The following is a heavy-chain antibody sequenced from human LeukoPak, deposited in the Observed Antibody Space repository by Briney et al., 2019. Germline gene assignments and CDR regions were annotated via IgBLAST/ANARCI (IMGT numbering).Heavy chain of an antibody. CDR1: GYTFTGYY. D-gene: IGHD3-22*01. J-gene: IGHJ3*02. V-gene: IGHV1-2*02. CDR3: ASLKNYYDSSGYLVTDAFDI. Sequence: AASVKVSCKASGYTFTGYYMHWVRQAPGQGLEWMGWINPNSGGTNYAQKFQGRVTMTTDTSTSTAYMELRSLRSDDTAVYYCASLKNYYDSSGYLVTDAFDIWGQGTMVTVSS. CDR2: INPNSGGT.